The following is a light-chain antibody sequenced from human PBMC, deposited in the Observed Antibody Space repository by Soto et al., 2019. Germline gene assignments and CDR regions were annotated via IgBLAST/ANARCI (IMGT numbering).Light chain of an antibody. Sequence: VLTRSRGTLPLFRCEIATPYCRASQSVISDYLAWYQLEPGQPPRLLIYGASTRATGIPDRFSGSGSGTDFTLTISRLEPEDFALYFCHRYGDSPLTFGGGTKV. CDR3: HRYGDSPLT. CDR2: GAS. J-gene: IGKJ4*01. CDR1: QSVISDY. V-gene: IGKV3-20*01.